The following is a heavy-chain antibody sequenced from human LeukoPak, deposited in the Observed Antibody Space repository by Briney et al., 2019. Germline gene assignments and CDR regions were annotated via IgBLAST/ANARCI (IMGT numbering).Heavy chain of an antibody. D-gene: IGHD2-15*01. V-gene: IGHV3-21*01. J-gene: IGHJ4*02. CDR2: ISSSSSYI. CDR1: GSTFSSYS. Sequence: GGSLRLSCAASGSTFSSYSMNWVRQAPGKGLEWVSSISSSSSYIYYADSVKGRFTISRDNAKNSLYLQMNSLRAEDTAVYYCARDAIVVVAALDYWGQGTLVTVSS. CDR3: ARDAIVVVAALDY.